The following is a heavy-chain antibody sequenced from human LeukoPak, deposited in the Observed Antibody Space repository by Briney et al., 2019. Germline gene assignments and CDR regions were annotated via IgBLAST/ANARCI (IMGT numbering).Heavy chain of an antibody. CDR1: GGTFSSYA. J-gene: IGHJ4*02. CDR2: IIPILGIA. CDR3: ARGGFLEWLLPIDY. V-gene: IGHV1-69*04. Sequence: SVKVSCKASGGTFSSYAISWVRQAPGQGLEWMGRIIPILGIANYAQKFQGRVTITADKSTSTAYMELSSLRSEDTAVYYCARGGFLEWLLPIDYWGQGTLVTVSS. D-gene: IGHD3-3*01.